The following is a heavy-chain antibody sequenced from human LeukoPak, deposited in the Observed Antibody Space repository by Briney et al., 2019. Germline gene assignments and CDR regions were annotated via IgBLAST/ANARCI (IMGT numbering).Heavy chain of an antibody. Sequence: ASVKVSCKASGGTFSSYAISWVRQAPGQGLEWMGGIIPIFGTANYAQKFQGRVTITTDESTSTAYMELSSLRSEDTAVYYCAREATIFLEGVAKAFDIWGQGTMVTVSS. CDR2: IIPIFGTA. J-gene: IGHJ3*02. D-gene: IGHD3-3*01. V-gene: IGHV1-69*05. CDR1: GGTFSSYA. CDR3: AREATIFLEGVAKAFDI.